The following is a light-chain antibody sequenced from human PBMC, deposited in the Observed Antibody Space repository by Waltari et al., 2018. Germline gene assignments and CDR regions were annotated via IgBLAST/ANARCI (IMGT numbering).Light chain of an antibody. CDR3: SSYTTNTRV. Sequence: QSALTQPASVSGSPGQSITISCTGSSSDLVTGSRVSWYQQYPGRAPKLLIYVVSSRPAGFSNRCSGSKSGNTASLTISGLQADDEADYFCSSYTTNTRVFGGGTKLTVL. CDR1: SSDLVTGSR. J-gene: IGLJ3*02. V-gene: IGLV2-14*03. CDR2: VVS.